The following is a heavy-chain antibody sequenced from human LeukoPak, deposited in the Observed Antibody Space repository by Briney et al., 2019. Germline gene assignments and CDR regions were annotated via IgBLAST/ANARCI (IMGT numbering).Heavy chain of an antibody. V-gene: IGHV4-59*01. CDR3: ARGGYSYGYV. CDR1: GGSISSYY. D-gene: IGHD5-18*01. Sequence: SETLSLTCTVSGGSISSYYWSWIRQPPGKGLEWIGYIYYSGSTNYNPSLKSRVTISVDTSKNQFSLKLSSVTAADTAVYYYARGGYSYGYVWGQGTLVTVSS. J-gene: IGHJ4*02. CDR2: IYYSGST.